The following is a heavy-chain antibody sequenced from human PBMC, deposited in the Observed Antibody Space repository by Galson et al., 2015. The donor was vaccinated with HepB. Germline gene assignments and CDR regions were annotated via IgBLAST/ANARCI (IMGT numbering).Heavy chain of an antibody. V-gene: IGHV3-21*01. CDR2: ISSSSSYI. CDR3: ARWEQLADYYYYGMDV. CDR1: GFTFSSYS. Sequence: SLRLSCAASGFTFSSYSVNWVRQAPGKGLEWVSSISSSSSYIYYADSVKGRFTISRDNAKNSLYLQMNSLRAEDTAVYYCARWEQLADYYYYGMDVWGQGTTVTVSS. J-gene: IGHJ6*02. D-gene: IGHD6-6*01.